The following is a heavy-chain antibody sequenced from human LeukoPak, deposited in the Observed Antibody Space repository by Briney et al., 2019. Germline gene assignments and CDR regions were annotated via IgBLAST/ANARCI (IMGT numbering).Heavy chain of an antibody. V-gene: IGHV1-8*03. D-gene: IGHD6-13*01. J-gene: IGHJ3*02. CDR2: MNPNSGNT. Sequence: GASVKVSFKASGYTFTSYGINWVRQAPGPGLEGVGWMNPNSGNTGYAQKFQGRVTITRNTSISTAYMELSSLRSEDTAVYYCARDLGYSSPPSAFYIWGQGTMVTVSS. CDR3: ARDLGYSSPPSAFYI. CDR1: GYTFTSYG.